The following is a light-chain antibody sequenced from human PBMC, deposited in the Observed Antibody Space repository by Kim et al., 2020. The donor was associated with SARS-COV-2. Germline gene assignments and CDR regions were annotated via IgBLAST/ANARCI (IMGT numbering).Light chain of an antibody. V-gene: IGLV3-1*01. CDR3: QAWDSSTGV. CDR2: EDS. Sequence: VAPGQTASITCSGDKLGDKYVCWYQQKPGQSPVRVIYEDSRRPSGIPERFLGSNSGNTATLTISGTQAMDEADYYCQAWDSSTGVFGGGTQLTVL. J-gene: IGLJ3*02. CDR1: KLGDKY.